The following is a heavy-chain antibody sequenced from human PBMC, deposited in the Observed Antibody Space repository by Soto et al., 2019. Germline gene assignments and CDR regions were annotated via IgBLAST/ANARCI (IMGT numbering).Heavy chain of an antibody. CDR3: AHMTTVTTFDS. CDR2: IYWDDDE. Sequence: SGPTLVNPTQTLTLTCTFSGFPLTTSGVGVGWIRQPPGKALEWLALIYWDDDERYSPSLQSRLTITKDTSKNQVGPTMTNMDPVDTATYYCAHMTTVTTFDSWGQGTLVTVSS. V-gene: IGHV2-5*02. J-gene: IGHJ4*02. CDR1: GFPLTTSGVG. D-gene: IGHD4-17*01.